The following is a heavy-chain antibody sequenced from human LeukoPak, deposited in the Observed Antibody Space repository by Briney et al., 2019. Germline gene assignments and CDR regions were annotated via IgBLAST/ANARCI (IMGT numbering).Heavy chain of an antibody. CDR1: GFTFSDYY. CDR2: ISGSGGST. Sequence: GGSLRLSCAASGFTFSDYYMSWIRQAPGKGLEWVSAISGSGGSTYYADSVKGRFTISRDNSKSTLYLQMNSLRAEDTAVYYCAKNGAYDFWSGYAFDPWGQGTLVTVSS. CDR3: AKNGAYDFWSGYAFDP. J-gene: IGHJ5*02. D-gene: IGHD3-3*01. V-gene: IGHV3-23*01.